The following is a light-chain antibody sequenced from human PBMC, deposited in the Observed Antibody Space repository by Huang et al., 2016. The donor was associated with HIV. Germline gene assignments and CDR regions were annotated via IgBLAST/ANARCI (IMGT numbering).Light chain of an antibody. CDR1: QRVSSN. CDR2: GAS. CDR3: QQYNNWPPGFT. Sequence: EIVMTQSPATLSVSPGERATLSCRASQRVSSNLAWYQQKPGQAPRLLIHGASTRATGIPARFSGSGSGTEFTLTISSLQSEDFAVYYCQQYNNWPPGFTFGPGTKVDIK. V-gene: IGKV3-15*01. J-gene: IGKJ3*01.